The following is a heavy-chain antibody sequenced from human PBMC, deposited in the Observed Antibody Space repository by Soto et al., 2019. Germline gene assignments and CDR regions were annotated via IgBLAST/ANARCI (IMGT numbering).Heavy chain of an antibody. CDR3: TRLEYSSSWSGRYYYYYGMDV. J-gene: IGHJ6*02. Sequence: GESLKISCKGSGYSFTSYWIGRVRQMPGKGLEWMVIIYPGDSDTRFSPSFQGQVTISADKSISTAYLQRSRLKALDTAMYYGTRLEYSSSWSGRYYYYYGMDVWGQGTTVTVSS. V-gene: IGHV5-51*01. CDR1: GYSFTSYW. CDR2: IYPGDSDT. D-gene: IGHD6-13*01.